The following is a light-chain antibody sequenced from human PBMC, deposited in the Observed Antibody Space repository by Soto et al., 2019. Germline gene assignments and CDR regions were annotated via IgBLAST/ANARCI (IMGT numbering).Light chain of an antibody. CDR1: SSDVGAYNS. CDR3: SSYTTTNTYV. V-gene: IGLV2-14*01. CDR2: EVN. J-gene: IGLJ1*01. Sequence: QSALTQPASVSGSPGQSITVSCTGTSSDVGAYNSVSWYQQEPGKAPKLMIYEVNNRFSGISNRFSGSKSGNTASLTISVLQAEDEADYYCSSYTTTNTYVFGTGTKLTVL.